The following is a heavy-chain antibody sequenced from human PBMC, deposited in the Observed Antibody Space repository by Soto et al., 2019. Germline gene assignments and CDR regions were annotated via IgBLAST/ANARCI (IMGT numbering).Heavy chain of an antibody. CDR1: GGSFSGYY. CDR2: INHSGST. V-gene: IGHV4-34*01. D-gene: IGHD7-27*01. J-gene: IGHJ4*02. CDR3: ARGWGRIFDY. Sequence: QVQLQQWCAGLLKPSETLSLTCAVYGGSFSGYYWNWIRQPPGKGLEWIGEINHSGSTNYNPSLKSRVTISVDTSKNQFSLKLSSVTAADTAVYYCARGWGRIFDYWGQGTLVTVSS.